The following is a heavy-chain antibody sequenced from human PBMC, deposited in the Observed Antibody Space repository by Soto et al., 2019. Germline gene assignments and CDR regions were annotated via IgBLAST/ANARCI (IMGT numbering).Heavy chain of an antibody. D-gene: IGHD3-22*01. CDR2: ITGDGAGT. CDR3: ARVFYDSGDYYYDY. Sequence: GGSLRLSCAASGFTFNRYVMHWVRQAPGKGLEYVSGITGDGAGTSYSDSVKGRFTISRDNSKNTLFLQMGSLRDEDMAVYYCARVFYDSGDYYYDYWGQGTLVTVSS. CDR1: GFTFNRYV. J-gene: IGHJ4*02. V-gene: IGHV3-64*02.